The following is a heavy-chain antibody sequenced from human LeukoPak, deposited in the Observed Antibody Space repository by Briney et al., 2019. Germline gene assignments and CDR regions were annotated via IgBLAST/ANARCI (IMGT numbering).Heavy chain of an antibody. CDR2: IYYSGST. CDR3: ARVGDSSGYRVEYFQH. D-gene: IGHD3-22*01. Sequence: SETLSLTCIVSGGSISSYYWSWIRQPPGKGLKWIGYIYYSGSTNYNPSLKSRVTISVDTSKKQISLKLSSVTAADTAVYYCARVGDSSGYRVEYFQHWGQGTLVTVSS. V-gene: IGHV4-59*01. CDR1: GGSISSYY. J-gene: IGHJ1*01.